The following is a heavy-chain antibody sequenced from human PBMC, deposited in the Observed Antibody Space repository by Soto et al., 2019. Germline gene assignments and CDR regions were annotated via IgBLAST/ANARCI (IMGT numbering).Heavy chain of an antibody. Sequence: LRLSCAASGFTFISYAMHWVRQAPGKGLEWVAVISYDGSNKYYADSVKGRFTISRDNSKNTLYLQMNSLRAEDTAVYYCAREPSYYYDSSGLGMDVWGQGTTVTVSS. CDR2: ISYDGSNK. V-gene: IGHV3-30-3*01. CDR3: AREPSYYYDSSGLGMDV. D-gene: IGHD3-22*01. J-gene: IGHJ6*02. CDR1: GFTFISYA.